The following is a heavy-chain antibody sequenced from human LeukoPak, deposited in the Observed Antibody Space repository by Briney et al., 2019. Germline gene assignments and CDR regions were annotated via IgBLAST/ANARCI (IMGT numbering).Heavy chain of an antibody. J-gene: IGHJ5*02. CDR3: ARDHAGAWNGGFDP. CDR1: GGSISSYY. V-gene: IGHV4-59*01. CDR2: IYYSGST. Sequence: SETLSLTCTVSGGSISSYYWSWIRQPPGKGLEWVGYIYYSGSTNYNPSLKSRVTISVDTSKNQFSLKLSSVTAADTAVYYCARDHAGAWNGGFDPWGQGTLVTVSS. D-gene: IGHD1-1*01.